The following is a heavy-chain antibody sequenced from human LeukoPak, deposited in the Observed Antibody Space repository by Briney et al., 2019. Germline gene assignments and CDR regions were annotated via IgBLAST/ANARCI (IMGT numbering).Heavy chain of an antibody. Sequence: GASVKVSCKASGGTFSSYAISWVRQAPGQGLEWMGGIIPIFGTANYAQKFQGRVTITADESTSTAYMELSSLRSEDTAVYYCARAFGITGTTDLWGRGTLVTVSS. J-gene: IGHJ2*01. CDR3: ARAFGITGTTDL. D-gene: IGHD1-7*01. CDR2: IIPIFGTA. V-gene: IGHV1-69*13. CDR1: GGTFSSYA.